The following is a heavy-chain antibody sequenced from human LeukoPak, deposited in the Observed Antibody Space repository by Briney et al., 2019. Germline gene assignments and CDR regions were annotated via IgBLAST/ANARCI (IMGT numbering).Heavy chain of an antibody. D-gene: IGHD6-13*01. V-gene: IGHV4-30-2*01. J-gene: IGHJ3*02. CDR3: AKVFSSSWYGDDAFDI. CDR2: IYHSGST. Sequence: SETLSLTCTVSGGSISSGGYYWSWVRQPPGKGLEWIGYIYHSGSTYYNPSLKSRVTISVDRSKNQFSLKLSSVTAADTALYYCAKVFSSSWYGDDAFDIWGQGTMVTVSS. CDR1: GGSISSGGYY.